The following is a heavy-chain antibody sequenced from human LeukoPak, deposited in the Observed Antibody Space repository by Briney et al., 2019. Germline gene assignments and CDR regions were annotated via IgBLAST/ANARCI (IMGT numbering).Heavy chain of an antibody. V-gene: IGHV4-39*07. D-gene: IGHD6-13*01. CDR2: IYYTGVT. J-gene: IGHJ6*02. CDR1: GGSIASSSYY. Sequence: SETLSLTCSASGGSIASSSYYWGWIRQPPEKGLEWIGSIYYTGVTYYSPSLKSRVTISVDTSKNQFSLTLTSVTAADTAVYYCCSFYSRSGYRGRYSMDVWGQGTTVTVSS. CDR3: CSFYSRSGYRGRYSMDV.